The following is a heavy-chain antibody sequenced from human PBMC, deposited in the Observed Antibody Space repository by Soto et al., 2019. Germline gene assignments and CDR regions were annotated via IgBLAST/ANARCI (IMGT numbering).Heavy chain of an antibody. Sequence: QGQLLQSGAEVKKPGASVKVSCKASGYTFTDYGILWLRQAPGQGLAWMGWISIYYGTTVYSKTLQGRATMTRDISTSTAYLELTILKSGDTAVYYCAILPDENYEYDFWGQGTPVTVSS. CDR1: GYTFTDYG. V-gene: IGHV1-18*01. CDR3: AILPDENYEYDF. J-gene: IGHJ4*02. CDR2: ISIYYGTT. D-gene: IGHD1-7*01.